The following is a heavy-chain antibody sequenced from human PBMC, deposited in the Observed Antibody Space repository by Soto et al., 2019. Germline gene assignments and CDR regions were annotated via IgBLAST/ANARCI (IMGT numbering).Heavy chain of an antibody. CDR3: ASPDSTSWPKFDP. Sequence: SETLSLTCTVSGESVSSSSYYWGWIRQTPGMGLEWIGTIYYTGITYYNPSLKNRVTISIDTSKNQFSLTLKSVTAADTGIYYCASPDSTSWPKFDPWGQGTRVT. V-gene: IGHV4-39*01. J-gene: IGHJ5*02. CDR2: IYYTGIT. D-gene: IGHD2-2*01. CDR1: GESVSSSSYY.